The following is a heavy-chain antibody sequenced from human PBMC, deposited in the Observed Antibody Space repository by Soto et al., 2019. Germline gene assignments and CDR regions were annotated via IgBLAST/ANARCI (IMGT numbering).Heavy chain of an antibody. J-gene: IGHJ4*02. CDR3: ARDGKAGYSGYDSRLSPPITKKFDY. V-gene: IGHV3-48*01. Sequence: GGSLRLSCAASGFTFSSYSMNWVRQAPGKGLEWVSYISSSSSTIYYADSVKGRFTISRDNAKNLLYLQMNSLRAEDTAVYYCARDGKAGYSGYDSRLSPPITKKFDYWGQGTLVTVSS. CDR2: ISSSSSTI. D-gene: IGHD5-12*01. CDR1: GFTFSSYS.